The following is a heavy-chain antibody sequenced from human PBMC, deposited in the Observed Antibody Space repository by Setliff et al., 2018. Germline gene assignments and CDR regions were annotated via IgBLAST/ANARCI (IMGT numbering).Heavy chain of an antibody. CDR2: IYYSGST. Sequence: SETLSLTCSVSGGSISSSSYYWGWIRQPPGKGLEWIGSIYYSGSTYYNPSLKSRVTISVDTSKNQFSLKLSSVTAADTAVYYCARVSMYSSSWYYYYYSYMDVWDKGTTVTVSS. V-gene: IGHV4-39*07. D-gene: IGHD6-13*01. J-gene: IGHJ6*03. CDR1: GGSISSSSYY. CDR3: ARVSMYSSSWYYYYYSYMDV.